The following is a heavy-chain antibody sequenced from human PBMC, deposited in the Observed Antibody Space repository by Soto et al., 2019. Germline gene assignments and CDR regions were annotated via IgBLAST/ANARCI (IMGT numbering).Heavy chain of an antibody. V-gene: IGHV4-4*07. CDR1: GGSINSYW. Sequence: SETLSLTCSASGGSINSYWWSWIRQPAGKGLEWIGRVYSSGTTDYNPSLNSRATMSVETSKNQFYLKLTSVTAADTAVYYCARDIGSYAYAEGDWGQGIQVT. CDR2: VYSSGTT. CDR3: ARDIGSYAYAEGD. J-gene: IGHJ4*02. D-gene: IGHD2-2*01.